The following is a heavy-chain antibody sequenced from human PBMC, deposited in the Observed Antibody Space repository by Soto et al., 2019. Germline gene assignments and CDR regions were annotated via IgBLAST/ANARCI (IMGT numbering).Heavy chain of an antibody. CDR2: LFHSGST. V-gene: IGHV4-4*02. CDR3: ARKTRRGFDP. J-gene: IGHJ5*02. Sequence: QVQLQESGPGLVKPSVTLSLTCAVSRDSISSSHWWTWVRQPPGKGLGWIGELFHSGSTNYNPSLKSRVTISVDKSKNQFSLWLNSWTAADTAVYYCARKTRRGFDPWGQGSLVTVSS. CDR1: RDSISSSHW.